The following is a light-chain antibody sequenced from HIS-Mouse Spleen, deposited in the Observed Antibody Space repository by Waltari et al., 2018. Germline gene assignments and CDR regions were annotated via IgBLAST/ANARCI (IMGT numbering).Light chain of an antibody. CDR1: SSDVGISNF. Sequence: QSALTQPASVSGSPGQSTTISCTGTSSDVGISNFVSWYQQHPGKAPKLMIYEGSKRPSGVSNRFSGSKSGNTASLTISGLQAEDEADYYCCSYAVSSTWVFGGGTKLTVL. V-gene: IGLV2-23*01. CDR2: EGS. J-gene: IGLJ3*02. CDR3: CSYAVSSTWV.